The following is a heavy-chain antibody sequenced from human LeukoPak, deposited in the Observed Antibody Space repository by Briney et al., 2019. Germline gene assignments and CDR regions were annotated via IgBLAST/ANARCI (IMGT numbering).Heavy chain of an antibody. Sequence: GGSLRLSCAASGFTFNNAWMSWVRQAPGKGLEWIGRIKSDGGTTDCAAPVKGRFTISRDDSKNTLYLQMNSLKAEDAAVYYCTTDLGDYGDYIRCWGQGTLVTVSS. CDR2: IKSDGGTT. J-gene: IGHJ4*02. V-gene: IGHV3-15*01. CDR3: TTDLGDYGDYIRC. CDR1: GFTFNNAW. D-gene: IGHD4-17*01.